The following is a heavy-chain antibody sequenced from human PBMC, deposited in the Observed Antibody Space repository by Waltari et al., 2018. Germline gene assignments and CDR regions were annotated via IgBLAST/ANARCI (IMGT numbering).Heavy chain of an antibody. Sequence: EVQLVESGGGLVQPGRSLRLSCAASGFTFDDYAMHWVRQAPGQGLEWVSGISWNSGSIGYADSVKGRFTISRDNAKNSLYLQMNSLRAEDTALYYCAKESIAAAGTVYAFDIWGQGTMVTVSS. V-gene: IGHV3-9*01. CDR1: GFTFDDYA. J-gene: IGHJ3*02. CDR2: ISWNSGSI. D-gene: IGHD6-13*01. CDR3: AKESIAAAGTVYAFDI.